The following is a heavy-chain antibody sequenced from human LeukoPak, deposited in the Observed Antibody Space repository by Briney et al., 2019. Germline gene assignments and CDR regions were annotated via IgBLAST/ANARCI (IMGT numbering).Heavy chain of an antibody. CDR2: ISSSGSTI. V-gene: IGHV3-48*03. CDR1: GFTFSSYE. D-gene: IGHD5-24*01. Sequence: PGGSLRLSCAASGFTFSSYEMNWVRQAPGKGLEWVSYISSSGSTIYYADSVKGRFTISRDNAKNSLYLQMNSLRAEDTAVYYCARGGDGYNYYFDYWGQGTLVTVSS. CDR3: ARGGDGYNYYFDY. J-gene: IGHJ4*02.